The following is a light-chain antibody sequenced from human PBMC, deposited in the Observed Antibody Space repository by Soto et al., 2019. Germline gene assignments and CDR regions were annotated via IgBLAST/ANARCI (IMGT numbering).Light chain of an antibody. Sequence: QSVLTQPASVSGSPGQSITISCTGTSSDGGGYNYVSWYQQHPGKAPKLMIYEVSNRPSGISNRFSGSKSGNTASLPISGLQAEDEADDYWSTYTRSSTLVFGGGTELTVL. CDR1: SSDGGGYNY. CDR2: EVS. J-gene: IGLJ2*01. CDR3: STYTRSSTLV. V-gene: IGLV2-14*01.